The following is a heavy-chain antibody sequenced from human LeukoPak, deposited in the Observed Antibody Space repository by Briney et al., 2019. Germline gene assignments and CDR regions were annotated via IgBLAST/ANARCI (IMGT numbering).Heavy chain of an antibody. CDR3: ARDRYGDYVEGYYGMDV. J-gene: IGHJ6*04. V-gene: IGHV3-11*01. Sequence: GGSLRLSCAASGLTFSDYYMSWIRQAPGKGLEWVSYISSSGSTIYYADSVKGRFTISRDNAKNSLYLQMNSLRAEDTAVYYCARDRYGDYVEGYYGMDVWGKGTTVTVSP. CDR2: ISSSGSTI. CDR1: GLTFSDYY. D-gene: IGHD4-17*01.